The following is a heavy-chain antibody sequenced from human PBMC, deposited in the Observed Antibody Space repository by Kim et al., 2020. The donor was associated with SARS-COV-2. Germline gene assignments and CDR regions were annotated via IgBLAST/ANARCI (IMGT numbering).Heavy chain of an antibody. V-gene: IGHV4-59*09. Sequence: SRVTISVDTSKNQFTLKLSSVTAADTAVYYCARGLQGYYDILTGYVWFDPWGQGTLVTVSS. CDR3: ARGLQGYYDILTGYVWFDP. J-gene: IGHJ5*02. D-gene: IGHD3-9*01.